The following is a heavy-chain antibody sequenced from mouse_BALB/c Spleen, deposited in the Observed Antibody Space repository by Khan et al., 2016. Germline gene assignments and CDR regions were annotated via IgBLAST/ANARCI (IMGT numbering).Heavy chain of an antibody. CDR3: SRRGGMFAY. V-gene: IGHV4-1*02. D-gene: IGHD1-1*02. J-gene: IGHJ3*01. Sequence: EVKLLESGGGLVQPGGSLKLSCAASGFDFSRYWMSWVRQAPGKGLEWIGEINPDSSTINYKPTLKDKFIITRDNAKNTPYLQMSKVGSEDTALSYCSRRGGMFAYWGQGTLVTVSA. CDR2: INPDSSTI. CDR1: GFDFSRYW.